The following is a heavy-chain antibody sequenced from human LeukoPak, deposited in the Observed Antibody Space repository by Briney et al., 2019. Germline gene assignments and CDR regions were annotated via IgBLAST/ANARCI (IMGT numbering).Heavy chain of an antibody. CDR2: INPSGGST. V-gene: IGHV1-46*01. Sequence: ASVKVSCKASGYTFTSYYMHWVRQAPGQGLEWMGIINPSGGSTSYAQKFQGRVTMTRDTSTSTVYMELSSLRSEDTAVYYCASDPIGLEWFRAFDIWGQGTMVTVSS. CDR3: ASDPIGLEWFRAFDI. J-gene: IGHJ3*02. CDR1: GYTFTSYY. D-gene: IGHD3-3*01.